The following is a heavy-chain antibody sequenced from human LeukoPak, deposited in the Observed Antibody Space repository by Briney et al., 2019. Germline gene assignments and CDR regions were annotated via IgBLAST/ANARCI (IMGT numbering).Heavy chain of an antibody. CDR3: ARGVEYSSSSTGNAFDI. CDR1: GYTFTSYY. CDR2: IIPIFGTA. D-gene: IGHD6-6*01. V-gene: IGHV1-69*13. J-gene: IGHJ3*02. Sequence: ASVKVSCKASGYTFTSYYMHWVRQAPGQGLEWMGGIIPIFGTANYAQKFQGRVTITADESTSTAYMELSSLRSEDTAVYYCARGVEYSSSSTGNAFDIWGQGTMVTVSS.